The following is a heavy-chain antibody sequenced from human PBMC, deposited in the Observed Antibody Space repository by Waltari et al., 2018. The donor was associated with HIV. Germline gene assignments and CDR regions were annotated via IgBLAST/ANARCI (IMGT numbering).Heavy chain of an antibody. CDR3: AKGASGWSPGY. Sequence: QVQLVESGGGVVQPGRSLRLSCAASRFTFSSYAMHWVRQAPGKGLELVAVISDYGDNKYYADSVKGRFTISRDNSKNTLYLQMNSLRAEDTAVYYCAKGASGWSPGYWGQGTLVTVSS. D-gene: IGHD6-19*01. CDR1: RFTFSSYA. J-gene: IGHJ4*02. V-gene: IGHV3-30*18. CDR2: ISDYGDNK.